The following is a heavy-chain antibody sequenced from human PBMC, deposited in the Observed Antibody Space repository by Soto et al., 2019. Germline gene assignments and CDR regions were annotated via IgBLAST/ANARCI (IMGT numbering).Heavy chain of an antibody. CDR3: TTGWAL. CDR1: GFTFSNAW. J-gene: IGHJ4*02. CDR2: IKSKTDGGTT. Sequence: EVQLVESWGGLVKPGGSLRLSCAASGFTFSNAWMTWFRQSPGKGLEWVGRIKSKTDGGTTDYAAHVKGRFTISRDDTKNTLYVQMTSLKAEDTAVYYCTTGWALWGQGTLVTVSS. D-gene: IGHD1-26*01. V-gene: IGHV3-15*01.